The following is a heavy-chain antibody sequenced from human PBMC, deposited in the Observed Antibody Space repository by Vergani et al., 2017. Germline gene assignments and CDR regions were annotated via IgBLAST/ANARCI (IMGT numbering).Heavy chain of an antibody. D-gene: IGHD3-10*01. CDR3: GRGADFYGLGSRLLDL. J-gene: IGHJ5*02. CDR2: MYYSGST. V-gene: IGHV4-59*01. Sequence: QVRLQESGPGLVKPSETLSLTCSVSGGSMSGYYWSWIRQPPGKELEWIGYMYYSGSTNYNPSLDTRITISGDTSKNQFSLKLNSVTAADTAVYYCGRGADFYGLGSRLLDLWVQGILVTVSS. CDR1: GGSMSGYY.